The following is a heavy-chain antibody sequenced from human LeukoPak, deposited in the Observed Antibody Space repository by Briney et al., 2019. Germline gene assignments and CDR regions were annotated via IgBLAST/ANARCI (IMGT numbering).Heavy chain of an antibody. D-gene: IGHD2-2*01. CDR2: ISAFNGNT. CDR3: ARDLDIVVVRGALRHYGVDV. V-gene: IGHV1-18*01. CDR1: GYTFTSYG. J-gene: IGHJ6*02. Sequence: VASVSVSCKASGYTFTSYGISWVRQAPGQGLEWMGWISAFNGNTNYAQKLQGRVTMITNTSTTTAYMELRSLRTDDTAVYYCARDLDIVVVRGALRHYGVDVWGQGTTVTVSS.